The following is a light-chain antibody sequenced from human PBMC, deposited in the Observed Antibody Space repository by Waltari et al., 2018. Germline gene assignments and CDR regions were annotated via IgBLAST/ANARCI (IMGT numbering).Light chain of an antibody. CDR3: QQSYSSPQT. V-gene: IGKV1-39*01. Sequence: DIQMTQSPSSLSASVGDRVTITCRPSQSIRSYLNWYQQQPGKAPKLLIYAASSLQSGVPSRFSGTGSGTDFTLTISSLQPEDFATYYCQQSYSSPQTFGQGTKVEIK. CDR1: QSIRSY. CDR2: AAS. J-gene: IGKJ1*01.